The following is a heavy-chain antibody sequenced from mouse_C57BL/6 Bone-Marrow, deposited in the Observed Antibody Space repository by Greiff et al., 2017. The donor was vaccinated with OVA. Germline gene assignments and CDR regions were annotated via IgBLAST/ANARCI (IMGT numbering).Heavy chain of an antibody. Sequence: EVKLVVSGGDLVKPGGSLKLSCAASGFAFSSYGMSWVRQTPDKRLEWVATISSGGSYTYYPDSVKGRFTISRDNAKNTLYLQMSSLKSEDTAMYYCARQGTRGQGTLVTVSA. J-gene: IGHJ3*01. CDR2: ISSGGSYT. D-gene: IGHD3-3*01. CDR3: ARQGT. CDR1: GFAFSSYG. V-gene: IGHV5-6*01.